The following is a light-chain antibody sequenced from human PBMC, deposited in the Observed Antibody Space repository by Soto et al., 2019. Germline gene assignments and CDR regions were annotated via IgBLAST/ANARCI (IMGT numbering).Light chain of an antibody. Sequence: EIVMTQSPATLSVSPGERATLSCRASQRVSSNLAWYQQQPGQAPRLLLYGASTRATGIPARFSGSGSGTEFTLTISSLQSEDFAVYYCQQYNNWPWTFGQGTKVEIQ. V-gene: IGKV3-15*01. CDR3: QQYNNWPWT. CDR2: GAS. CDR1: QRVSSN. J-gene: IGKJ1*01.